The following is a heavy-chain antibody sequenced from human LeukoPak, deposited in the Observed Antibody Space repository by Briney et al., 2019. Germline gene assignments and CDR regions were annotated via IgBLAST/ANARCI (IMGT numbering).Heavy chain of an antibody. Sequence: ASVKVSCKASGGTFSSYAISWVRQAPGQGLEWMGGIIPIFGTANYAQKFQGRVTITADESTSTAYMELSSLRSGDTAVYYCARGTALGSAFDIWGQGTMVTVSS. V-gene: IGHV1-69*13. CDR2: IIPIFGTA. CDR1: GGTFSSYA. J-gene: IGHJ3*02. CDR3: ARGTALGSAFDI. D-gene: IGHD3-10*01.